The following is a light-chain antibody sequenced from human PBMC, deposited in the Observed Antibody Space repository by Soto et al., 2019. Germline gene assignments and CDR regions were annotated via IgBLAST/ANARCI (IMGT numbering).Light chain of an antibody. CDR2: EDN. Sequence: NFMLTQPHSVSESPGKTVTISCTRSSGSIASNYVQWYQQRPGSAPTTVIYEDNQRPSGVPDRFSDSIDSSSNSASLTISGLKTEDEADYYCQSYDSSNHSVVFGGGTKVTVL. CDR1: SGSIASNY. J-gene: IGLJ2*01. V-gene: IGLV6-57*04. CDR3: QSYDSSNHSVV.